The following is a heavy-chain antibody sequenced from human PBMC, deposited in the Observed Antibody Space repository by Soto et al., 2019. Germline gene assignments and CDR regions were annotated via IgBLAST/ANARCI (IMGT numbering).Heavy chain of an antibody. CDR2: IKQDGSEK. J-gene: IGHJ4*02. CDR1: GFTLSSYW. CDR3: ARGLNFFDY. V-gene: IGHV3-7*01. Sequence: EVQLVESGGGLVQPGGSLRLSCAASGFTLSSYWMSWVRQAPGKGLEWVANIKQDGSEKYYVDSVKGRFTISRDNAKNSLYLQMNSLRAEDTAVYYCARGLNFFDYWGQGTLVTVSS.